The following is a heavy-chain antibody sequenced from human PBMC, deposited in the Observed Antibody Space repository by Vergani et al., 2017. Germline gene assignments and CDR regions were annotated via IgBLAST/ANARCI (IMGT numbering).Heavy chain of an antibody. CDR1: GSSISSGYY. D-gene: IGHD5-18*01. V-gene: IGHV4-38-2*02. J-gene: IGHJ5*02. Sequence: QMQLQESGPGLLKPSETLSLTCTVSGSSISSGYYWGWIRQPPGRGLEWIGSAYHRGKSYYNPSLKSRVIISIDTSKNQFSLSLRSVTAADTAIYYCARVTWIQQWLHWFDPWGQGTLVTVSS. CDR3: ARVTWIQQWLHWFDP. CDR2: AYHRGKS.